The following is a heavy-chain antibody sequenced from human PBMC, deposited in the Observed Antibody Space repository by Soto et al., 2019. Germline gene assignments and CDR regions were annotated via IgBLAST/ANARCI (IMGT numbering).Heavy chain of an antibody. CDR1: GFTFSSYA. D-gene: IGHD3-22*01. V-gene: IGHV3-30-3*01. CDR2: ISYDGSNK. J-gene: IGHJ4*02. Sequence: GGSLRLSCAASGFTFSSYAMHWVRQAPGKGLEWVAVISYDGSNKYYADSVKGRFTISRDNSKNTLYLQMNSLRAEDTAVYYCALGALDYDSSGYSTRWGQGTLVTVSS. CDR3: ALGALDYDSSGYSTR.